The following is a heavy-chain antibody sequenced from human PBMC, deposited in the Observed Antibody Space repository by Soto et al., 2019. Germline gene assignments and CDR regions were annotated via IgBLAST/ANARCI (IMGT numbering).Heavy chain of an antibody. D-gene: IGHD3-10*01. CDR2: ILYDVINI. J-gene: IGHJ4*02. Sequence: GGSLRLSCAASGFTFSSYGMHWVRQAPGKGLEWVAFILYDVINIYYADSVKGRFSISRDFSKNTLYLQMNSLRAEYTAVYYCASLMVRGVMWLDYWGQGALVTVSS. CDR1: GFTFSSYG. CDR3: ASLMVRGVMWLDY. V-gene: IGHV3-33*01.